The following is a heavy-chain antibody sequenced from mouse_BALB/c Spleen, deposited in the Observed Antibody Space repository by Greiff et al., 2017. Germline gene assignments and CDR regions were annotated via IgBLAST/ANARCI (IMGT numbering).Heavy chain of an antibody. Sequence: VQLQQSGAELVKPGASVKLSCTASGFNIKDTYMHWVKQRPEQGLEWIGRIDPANGNTKYDPKFQGKATITADTSSNTAYLQLSSLTSEDTAVYYCAIYYRYDYAMDYWGQGTSVTLSS. CDR1: GFNIKDTY. CDR2: IDPANGNT. V-gene: IGHV14-3*02. J-gene: IGHJ4*01. D-gene: IGHD2-14*01. CDR3: AIYYRYDYAMDY.